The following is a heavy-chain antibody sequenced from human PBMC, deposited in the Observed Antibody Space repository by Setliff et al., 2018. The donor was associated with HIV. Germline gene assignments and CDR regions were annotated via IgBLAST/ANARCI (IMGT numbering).Heavy chain of an antibody. V-gene: IGHV3-30*04. J-gene: IGHJ5*02. D-gene: IGHD5-12*01. CDR2: IYFDGSDR. Sequence: GGSLRLSCEASGFYFRGYAMHWVRQAPGKGLEWVAVIYFDGSDRSYADSVKGRFTLSRDNSKNTVYLEMNSLRGDDTAVYFCAKDRGQGYSGYYGCDSWGQGTLVTVSS. CDR1: GFYFRGYA. CDR3: AKDRGQGYSGYYGCDS.